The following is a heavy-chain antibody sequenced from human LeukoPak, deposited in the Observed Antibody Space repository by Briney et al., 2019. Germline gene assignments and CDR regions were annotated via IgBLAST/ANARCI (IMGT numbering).Heavy chain of an antibody. D-gene: IGHD3-10*01. Sequence: GGSLRLSCVASGLRFRSYAMNWVRQAPGKGLECISTISDDSSFTYYADSVKGRFTISRDNSKNTLYLQMNSLRAEDTAVYYCAKSSSIAFQGGSPDSWGQGTLVSVSS. CDR2: ISDDSSFT. J-gene: IGHJ5*01. CDR3: AKSSSIAFQGGSPDS. V-gene: IGHV3-23*01. CDR1: GLRFRSYA.